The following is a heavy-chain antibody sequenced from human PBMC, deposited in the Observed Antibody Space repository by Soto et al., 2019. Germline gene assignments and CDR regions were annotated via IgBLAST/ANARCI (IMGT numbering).Heavy chain of an antibody. J-gene: IGHJ6*02. CDR3: ARGLGDRPRGYYYGMDV. CDR2: IWYDGSNK. CDR1: GFTFSSYG. V-gene: IGHV3-33*01. D-gene: IGHD3-10*01. Sequence: QVQLVESGGGVVQPGRSLRLSCAASGFTFSSYGMHWVRQAPGKGLEWVAVIWYDGSNKYYADSVKGRFTISRDNSKNTLYLQMNSLRAEDTAVYYCARGLGDRPRGYYYGMDVWGQETTVTVSS.